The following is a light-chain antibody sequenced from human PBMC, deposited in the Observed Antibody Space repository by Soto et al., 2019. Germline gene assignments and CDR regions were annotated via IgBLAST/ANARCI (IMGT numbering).Light chain of an antibody. Sequence: EIVLTQSPGTLSLSPVERATLSCRASQSVSSSYLAWYQQKPGQAPRLLIYGASSRATGIPDRFSGSGSGTDFTLTISRLEPEDFVVYYCQQYGSSPLTFGGGTKVEIK. CDR3: QQYGSSPLT. CDR2: GAS. V-gene: IGKV3-20*01. CDR1: QSVSSSY. J-gene: IGKJ4*01.